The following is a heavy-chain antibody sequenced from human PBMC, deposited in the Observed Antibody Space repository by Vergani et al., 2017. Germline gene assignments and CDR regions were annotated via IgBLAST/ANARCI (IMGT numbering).Heavy chain of an antibody. V-gene: IGHV4-59*01. CDR2: IYYSGST. J-gene: IGHJ6*03. D-gene: IGHD3-3*01. CDR1: GGSISSYY. Sequence: QVQLQESGPGLVKPSETLSLSCTVSGGSISSYYWSWIRQPPGKGLEWIGYIYYSGSTNYNPSLKSRVTISVDTSKNQFSLKLSSVTAAATAVYYCARGGSIFDFWSGYRRGYYYYYMDVWGKGTTVTVSS. CDR3: ARGGSIFDFWSGYRRGYYYYYMDV.